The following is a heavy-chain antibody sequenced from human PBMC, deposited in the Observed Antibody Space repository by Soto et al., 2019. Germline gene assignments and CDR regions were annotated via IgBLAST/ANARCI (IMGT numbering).Heavy chain of an antibody. J-gene: IGHJ4*02. V-gene: IGHV1-69*01. Sequence: QVQLVQSGAEVKKPGSSVKVSCKASGVTFSSETISSVRQAPGQGLEWVGGIIPLFGTANYAQKFQGRVTITADESTSTLYIELSSLRSDDTAVYYCATELGDNPASPFDSWGQGTLVTVSS. CDR1: GVTFSSET. CDR3: ATELGDNPASPFDS. D-gene: IGHD2-21*01. CDR2: IIPLFGTA.